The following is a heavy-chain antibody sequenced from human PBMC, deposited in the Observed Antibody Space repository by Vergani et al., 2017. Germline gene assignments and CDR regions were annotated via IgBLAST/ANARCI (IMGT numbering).Heavy chain of an antibody. Sequence: QVQVVQSGAEVKKSGASVKVSCKTSGYTFSNYYMHWVRQAPGQGLEWMGIINPSGGHTNYAQKSQGRVTITADESTSTAYMELSSLRSEDTAVYYCAREAAPVTNYYYYYGMDVWGQGTTVTVSS. CDR1: GYTFSNYY. D-gene: IGHD6-25*01. V-gene: IGHV1-46*01. CDR3: AREAAPVTNYYYYYGMDV. CDR2: INPSGGHT. J-gene: IGHJ6*02.